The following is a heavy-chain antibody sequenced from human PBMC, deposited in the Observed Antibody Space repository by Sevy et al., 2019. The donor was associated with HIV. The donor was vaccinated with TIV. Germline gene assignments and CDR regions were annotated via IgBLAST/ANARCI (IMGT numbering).Heavy chain of an antibody. D-gene: IGHD2-15*01. CDR3: AKEEPPQGYCSGGSCPPDS. CDR2: ISGRGGNI. J-gene: IGHJ4*02. Sequence: GGSLRLSCAASGFTFSSYAMSWVRQAPGKGLEWVSAISGRGGNIFYADSVKGRFTISRGNSKNTLYLQMNSLRVGDTAVYYCAKEEPPQGYCSGGSCPPDSWGQGTLVTVSS. V-gene: IGHV3-23*01. CDR1: GFTFSSYA.